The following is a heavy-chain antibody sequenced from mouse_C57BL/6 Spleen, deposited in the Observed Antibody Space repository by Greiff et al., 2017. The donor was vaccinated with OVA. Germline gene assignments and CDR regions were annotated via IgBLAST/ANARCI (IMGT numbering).Heavy chain of an antibody. J-gene: IGHJ3*01. V-gene: IGHV1-81*01. Sequence: QVQLQQSGAELARPGASVKLSCKASGFTFTSYGISWVKQRTGQGLEWIGEIYPRSGNTYYNEKFKGKATLTADKSSSTAYMELRSLTSEDSAVYFCARDFDYWGQGTLVTGSA. CDR1: GFTFTSYG. CDR3: ARDFDY. CDR2: IYPRSGNT.